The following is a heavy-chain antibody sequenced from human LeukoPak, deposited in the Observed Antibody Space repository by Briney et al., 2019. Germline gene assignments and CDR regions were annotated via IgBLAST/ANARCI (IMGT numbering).Heavy chain of an antibody. V-gene: IGHV3-66*01. D-gene: IGHD1-26*01. CDR3: ARGSGSYDY. J-gene: IGHJ4*02. Sequence: GGSLRLSCAASGFTFSSYEMNWVRQAPGKGLEWVSVIYSGGSTYYADSVKGRFTISRDNSKNTLYLQMNSLRAEDTAVYYCARGSGSYDYWGQGTLVTVSS. CDR1: GFTFSSYE. CDR2: IYSGGST.